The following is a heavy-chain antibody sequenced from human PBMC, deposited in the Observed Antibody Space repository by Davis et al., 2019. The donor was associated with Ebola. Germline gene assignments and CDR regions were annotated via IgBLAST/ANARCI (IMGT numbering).Heavy chain of an antibody. Sequence: GESLKISCAASAFTFTSYAMSWVRQAPGKGLEWVSAISGSGGSTYYADSVKGRFTISRDNSKNTLYLQMNSLRAEDTAVYYCARTPVDIVATIRPYGMDVWGQGTTVTVSS. J-gene: IGHJ6*02. D-gene: IGHD5-12*01. CDR1: AFTFTSYA. CDR3: ARTPVDIVATIRPYGMDV. V-gene: IGHV3-23*01. CDR2: ISGSGGST.